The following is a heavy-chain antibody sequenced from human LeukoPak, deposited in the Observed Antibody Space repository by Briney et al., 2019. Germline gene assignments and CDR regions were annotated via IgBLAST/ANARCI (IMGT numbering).Heavy chain of an antibody. CDR2: IPYEGISK. J-gene: IGHJ4*02. CDR1: GFTFSSYG. CDR3: ATDRIGYQLSDY. Sequence: GGSLRLSCAASGFTFSSYGMHWVRQAPGKGLEWVAFIPYEGISKYYTDSVKGRFTISRDNSKSTLYLQMNSLRAEDTAVYYCATDRIGYQLSDYWGQGTLVTVSS. V-gene: IGHV3-30*02. D-gene: IGHD2-2*01.